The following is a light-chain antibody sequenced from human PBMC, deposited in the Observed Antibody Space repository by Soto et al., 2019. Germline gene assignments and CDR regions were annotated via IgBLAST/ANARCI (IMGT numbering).Light chain of an antibody. CDR1: QSVSSY. J-gene: IGKJ1*01. CDR3: RQRSKWPPAT. Sequence: EIVLTQSPATLSLSPGERATLSCRASQSVSSYLAWYQQKPGQAPRLLIYDASNRATGIPARFSGSGSGTDFTLIISILGPEDFEVYYCRQRSKWPPATLGRGTRVESK. V-gene: IGKV3-11*01. CDR2: DAS.